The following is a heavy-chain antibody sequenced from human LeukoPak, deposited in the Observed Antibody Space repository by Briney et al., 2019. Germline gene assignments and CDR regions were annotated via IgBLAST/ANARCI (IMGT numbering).Heavy chain of an antibody. CDR1: GVTFNNAW. D-gene: IGHD1-1*01. CDR2: IRSESGDGTE. J-gene: IGHJ4*02. CDR3: ITGMYGTDYY. Sequence: GGSLRLSCTASGVTFNNAWMTWVRQTPGKGLEWVGRIRSESGDGTEEYSPVGKDRITISRDDSKNTVYLQMNNMKAEDAAVYYCITGMYGTDYYWGRGPRVAVSS. V-gene: IGHV3-15*01.